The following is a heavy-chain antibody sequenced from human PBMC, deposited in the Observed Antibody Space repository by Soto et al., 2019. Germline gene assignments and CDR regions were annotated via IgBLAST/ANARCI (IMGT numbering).Heavy chain of an antibody. Sequence: PSETLSLTCSVSGDSINSDNYYWGWIRQPPGKGLEWIGSIYYRGKTYYNQSLKTRVTISLDKSKSQFSMKLNSVTAADSAVYFCARLEGLATISYYFDYWGQGTLVTVSS. J-gene: IGHJ4*02. CDR1: GDSINSDNYY. CDR3: ARLEGLATISYYFDY. CDR2: IYYRGKT. V-gene: IGHV4-39*01. D-gene: IGHD3-9*01.